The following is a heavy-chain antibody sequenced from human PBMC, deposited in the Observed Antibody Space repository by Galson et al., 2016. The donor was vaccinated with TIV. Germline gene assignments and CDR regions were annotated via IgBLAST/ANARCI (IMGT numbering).Heavy chain of an antibody. CDR2: IYYSGSA. CDR3: ATYCSSTTCLFDP. D-gene: IGHD2-2*01. J-gene: IGHJ5*02. CDR1: GGSISSTSYY. Sequence: ETLSLTCTVSGGSISSTSYYWGWIRQPPGKGLEWIGNIYYSGSAYYNPSLKSRITISVDTSKNQFSLKLRSVTAADTAVYYCATYCSSTTCLFDPWGQGTLVTVSS. V-gene: IGHV4-39*01.